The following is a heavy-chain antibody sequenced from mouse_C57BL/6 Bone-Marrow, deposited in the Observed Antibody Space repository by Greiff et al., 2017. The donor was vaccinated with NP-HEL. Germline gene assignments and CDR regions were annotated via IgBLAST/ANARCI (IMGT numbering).Heavy chain of an antibody. J-gene: IGHJ4*01. Sequence: VQLQQSGAELVKPGASVKMSCKASGYTFTSYWITWVKQRPGQGLEWIGDIYPGSGSTNYNEKFKSKATLTVDTSSSTAYMQLSSLTSEDSAVYYCARPDRGGYYAMDYWGQGTSVTVSS. CDR3: ARPDRGGYYAMDY. V-gene: IGHV1-55*01. CDR1: GYTFTSYW. CDR2: IYPGSGST. D-gene: IGHD3-2*01.